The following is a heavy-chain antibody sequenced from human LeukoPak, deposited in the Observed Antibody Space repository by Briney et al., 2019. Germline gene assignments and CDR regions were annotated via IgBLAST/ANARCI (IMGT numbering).Heavy chain of an antibody. J-gene: IGHJ4*02. V-gene: IGHV1-24*01. CDR3: VWVAAAVHY. CDR1: GYTLTELS. CDR2: FDPEDGET. D-gene: IGHD6-13*01. Sequence: ASVKVSCKVSGYTLTELSMHWVRQAPGKGLEWMGGFDPEDGETIYAQKFQGRVAMTRDTSTSTVYMELSSLRSEDTAVYYCVWVAAAVHYWGQGTLVTVSS.